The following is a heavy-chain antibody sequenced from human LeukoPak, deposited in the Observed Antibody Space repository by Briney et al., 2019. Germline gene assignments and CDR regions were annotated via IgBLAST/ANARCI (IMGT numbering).Heavy chain of an antibody. CDR2: INNDGSST. J-gene: IGHJ4*02. CDR3: AGTYWADY. Sequence: TGGSLRLSCAASGFTFSNYWMHWVRQAPGKGLVWVSRINNDGSSTNYADSVKGRFTISRDNAKNTLYLQMNSLRADDTAAYYCAGTYWADYWGQGTLVTVSS. CDR1: GFTFSNYW. D-gene: IGHD2-8*02. V-gene: IGHV3-74*01.